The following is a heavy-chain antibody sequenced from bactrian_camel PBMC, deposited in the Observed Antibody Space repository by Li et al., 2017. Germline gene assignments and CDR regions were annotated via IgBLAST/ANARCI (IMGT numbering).Heavy chain of an antibody. D-gene: IGHD6*01. CDR3: ATTRRLYGGPGLDYNY. V-gene: IGHV3-2*01. CDR2: IYRDVNHT. CDR1: GLSTSSYF. Sequence: HVQLVESGGGLVQPGGSLRLSCLVSGLSTSSYFMTWVRQAPGKGLEWVSTIYRDVNHTYYTKAVKGRFTISRDDAKNTVYLQMISLKSEDTALYYCATTRRLYGGPGLDYNYWGQGTQVTVS. J-gene: IGHJ4*01.